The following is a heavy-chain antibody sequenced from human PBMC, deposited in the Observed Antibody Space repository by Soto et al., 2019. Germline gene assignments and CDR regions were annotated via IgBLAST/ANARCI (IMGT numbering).Heavy chain of an antibody. CDR3: ARIRYCSGGSCLTNWFDP. CDR1: GYSFTSYW. V-gene: IGHV5-51*01. D-gene: IGHD2-15*01. J-gene: IGHJ5*02. CDR2: IYPGDSDT. Sequence: LKISCKGSGYSFTSYWISWVRQMPGKGLEWMGIIYPGDSDTRYSPSFQGQVTISADKSISTAYLQWSSLKASDTAMYYCARIRYCSGGSCLTNWFDPWGQGTLVTVSS.